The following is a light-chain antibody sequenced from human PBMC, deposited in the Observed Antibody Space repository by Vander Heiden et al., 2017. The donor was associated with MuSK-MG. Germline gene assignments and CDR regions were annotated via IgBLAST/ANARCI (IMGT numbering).Light chain of an antibody. V-gene: IGKV3D-15*01. CDR2: GAS. Sequence: EGVMTQSPATLSVSPGERVTLSCRASQSVGRNLAWYQQKPGQAPRLLIYGASTRATGIPARFSGSGSGTEFTLTISSLQSEDFAVYYCQHYNNWPRFGGGTKVQIK. J-gene: IGKJ4*01. CDR3: QHYNNWPR. CDR1: QSVGRN.